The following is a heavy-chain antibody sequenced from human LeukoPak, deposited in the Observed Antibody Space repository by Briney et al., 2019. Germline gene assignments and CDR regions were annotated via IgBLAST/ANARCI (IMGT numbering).Heavy chain of an antibody. D-gene: IGHD6-13*01. Sequence: ASVKVSCKASGYTFTGYYMHWVRQAPGQGLEWMGWINPNSGGTNYAQKFQGRVTMTRDTSISTAYMELSRLRSDDTAVYYCARDSSRAVQGGAFDIWGQGTMVTVSS. CDR3: ARDSSRAVQGGAFDI. CDR1: GYTFTGYY. V-gene: IGHV1-2*02. CDR2: INPNSGGT. J-gene: IGHJ3*02.